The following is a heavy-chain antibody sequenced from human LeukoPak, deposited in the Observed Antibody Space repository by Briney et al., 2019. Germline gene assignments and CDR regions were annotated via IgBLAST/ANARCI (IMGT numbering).Heavy chain of an antibody. J-gene: IGHJ5*02. CDR3: APSHDAKTAPYDL. CDR2: IYTSGST. Sequence: PSETLSLTCTVSGASISSYCWSWLRQPPGKGLEWIGYIYTSGSTDYNPSLRSRVAMSVDTSKNQLSLEVRFLTAADTAVYYCAPSHDAKTAPYDLWGQGTLVTVSS. CDR1: GASISSYC. D-gene: IGHD2-8*01. V-gene: IGHV4-4*09.